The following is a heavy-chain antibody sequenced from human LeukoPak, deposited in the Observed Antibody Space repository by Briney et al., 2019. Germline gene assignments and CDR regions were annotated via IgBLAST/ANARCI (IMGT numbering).Heavy chain of an antibody. CDR2: IDGSGGST. V-gene: IGHV3-23*01. CDR3: AKELYTGSYFTSDY. D-gene: IGHD1-26*01. J-gene: IGHJ4*02. Sequence: PGGSLRLSCAASGFTFSSYTMTWVPQAPGKGLEWVSAIDGSGGSTFYADSVKGRFSISRDNSKTTLFLQMNSLRAEDTAVYYCAKELYTGSYFTSDYWGQGTLVTVSS. CDR1: GFTFSSYT.